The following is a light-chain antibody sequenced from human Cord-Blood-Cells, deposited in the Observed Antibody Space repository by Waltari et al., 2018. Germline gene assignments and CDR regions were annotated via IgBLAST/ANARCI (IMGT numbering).Light chain of an antibody. CDR2: AAS. Sequence: AIRMTQSPSSFSASTGDRVTITCRASQGISSYLAWYQQKPGKAPKLLIYAASTLQSGVPSRFNGSGSGTDFTLTISCLQSEDFATYYCQQYYSYPHTFGQGTKLEIK. V-gene: IGKV1-8*01. CDR1: QGISSY. CDR3: QQYYSYPHT. J-gene: IGKJ2*01.